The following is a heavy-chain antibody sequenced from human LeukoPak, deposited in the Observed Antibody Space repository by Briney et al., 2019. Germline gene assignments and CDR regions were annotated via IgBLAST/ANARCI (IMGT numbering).Heavy chain of an antibody. CDR2: IWYGGNNK. CDR3: AKGGESGSFDY. D-gene: IGHD3-3*01. CDR1: GFTFSSYG. Sequence: PGRSLRLSCAASGFTFSSYGVHWVRQAPGKGLEWVAVIWYGGNNKYYADSVKGRFNISRDNSKNTLYLQMNSLRAEDTAVYYCAKGGESGSFDYWGQGTLVTVSS. J-gene: IGHJ4*02. V-gene: IGHV3-30*18.